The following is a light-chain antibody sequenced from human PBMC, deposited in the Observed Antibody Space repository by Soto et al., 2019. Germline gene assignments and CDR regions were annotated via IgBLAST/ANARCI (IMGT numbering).Light chain of an antibody. J-gene: IGLJ1*01. V-gene: IGLV1-40*01. CDR2: GNS. Sequence: QSVLTQPPSVSGAPGQRVTISCTGSSSNIGAGYDVHWYQQLPGTAPKLLIYGNSNRPSGVPDRFSGSKSGTSASLAITGLKAEDEADYYPPSYDSRLSGIYVFGTGTKVTVL. CDR3: PSYDSRLSGIYV. CDR1: SSNIGAGYD.